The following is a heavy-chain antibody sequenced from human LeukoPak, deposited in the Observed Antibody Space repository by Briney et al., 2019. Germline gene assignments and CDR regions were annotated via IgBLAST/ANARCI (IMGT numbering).Heavy chain of an antibody. J-gene: IGHJ4*02. V-gene: IGHV3-30*02. D-gene: IGHD2-2*01. Sequence: GGSLRLSCAASAFTFSSYGMHWVRQAPGKGLEWVAFIRYDGSNKYYADSVKGRFTISRDNSKNTLYLQMNSLRAEDTAMYYCAKDLRAVVIGSPLDYWGQGILDTVSS. CDR3: AKDLRAVVIGSPLDY. CDR2: IRYDGSNK. CDR1: AFTFSSYG.